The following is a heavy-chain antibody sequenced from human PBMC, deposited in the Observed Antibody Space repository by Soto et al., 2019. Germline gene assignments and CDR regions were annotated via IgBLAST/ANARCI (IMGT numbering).Heavy chain of an antibody. J-gene: IGHJ4*02. D-gene: IGHD6-6*01. V-gene: IGHV5-51*01. CDR3: ARGGSGQLVLTFDY. CDR2: VYPGDSDT. Sequence: PGESLKISCKGSGYSFISHWIGWVRQMPGKGLEWMGIVYPGDSDTRYSPAFQGQVTISADWHITTAYLQWGSLKASDSAIYYCARGGSGQLVLTFDYWGQGTPVTVSS. CDR1: GYSFISHW.